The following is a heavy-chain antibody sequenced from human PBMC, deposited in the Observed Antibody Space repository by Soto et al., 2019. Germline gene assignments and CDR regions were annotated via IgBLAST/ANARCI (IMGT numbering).Heavy chain of an antibody. V-gene: IGHV4-31*03. Sequence: SETLSLTCTVSGGSISSGGYYWSWIRQHPGKGLEWIGYIYYSGSTYYNPSLKSRVTISVDTSKNQFSLKLSSVTAADTAVYYCARFPFWCRGGSCGDEDFDYWGQGTLVTVSS. CDR1: GGSISSGGYY. CDR3: ARFPFWCRGGSCGDEDFDY. J-gene: IGHJ4*02. D-gene: IGHD2-15*01. CDR2: IYYSGST.